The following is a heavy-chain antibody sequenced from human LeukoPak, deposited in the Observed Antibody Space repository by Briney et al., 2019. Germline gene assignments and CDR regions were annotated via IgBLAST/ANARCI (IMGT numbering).Heavy chain of an antibody. Sequence: ASVKVSCKASGYTFTSYYMHWVRQAPGQGLEWMGIINPSGGSTSYAQKFQGRVTTTRDTSTSTVYMELSSLRSEDTAVYYCAREGAAAAKDNWFDPWGPGTLVTVSS. D-gene: IGHD6-13*01. CDR3: AREGAAAAKDNWFDP. J-gene: IGHJ5*02. V-gene: IGHV1-46*01. CDR1: GYTFTSYY. CDR2: INPSGGST.